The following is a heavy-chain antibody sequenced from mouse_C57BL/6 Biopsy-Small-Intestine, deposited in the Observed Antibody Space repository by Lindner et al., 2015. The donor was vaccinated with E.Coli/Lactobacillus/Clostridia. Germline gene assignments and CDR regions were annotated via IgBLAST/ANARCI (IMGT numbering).Heavy chain of an antibody. D-gene: IGHD6-5*01. V-gene: IGHV1-84*02. J-gene: IGHJ4*01. CDR1: GYTFKDYY. CDR3: AREAYNSASLWDY. CDR2: MNPVTGGT. Sequence: SVKVSCKTSGYTFKDYYIQWVRQAPGQGLEWMGWMNPVTGGTAFAQKFQGRVTMTSDTSVGTAYMELTSLRSDDTAVYYCAREAYNSASLWDYWGQGTRVTVSS.